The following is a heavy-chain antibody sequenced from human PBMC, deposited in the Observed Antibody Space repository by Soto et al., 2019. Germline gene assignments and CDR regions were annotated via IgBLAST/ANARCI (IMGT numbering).Heavy chain of an antibody. Sequence: GESLKISCKGLGNSFNNWIGWVRQMPGKGLEWMGIIYPGDSDTRYSPSFQGQVTISADKSISTAYLQWSSLKASDTAMYYCARHGVGHYYYYGMDVWGQGTTVTVSS. CDR3: ARHGVGHYYYYGMDV. D-gene: IGHD1-26*01. J-gene: IGHJ6*02. V-gene: IGHV5-51*01. CDR2: IYPGDSDT. CDR1: GNSFNNW.